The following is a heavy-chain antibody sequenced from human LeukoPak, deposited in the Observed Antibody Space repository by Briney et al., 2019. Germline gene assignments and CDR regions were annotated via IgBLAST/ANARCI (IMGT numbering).Heavy chain of an antibody. V-gene: IGHV3-23*01. CDR2: ISGSGGST. CDR3: AKQGTVGSRSYYDFWSGYYHH. J-gene: IGHJ5*02. CDR1: GFTFSSYA. Sequence: GGSLRLSCAASGFTFSSYAMSWVRQAPGKGLEWVSAISGSGGSTYYADSVKGRFTISRGNSKNTLYLQMNSLRAEDTAVYYCAKQGTVGSRSYYDFWSGYYHHWGQGTLVTVSS. D-gene: IGHD3-3*01.